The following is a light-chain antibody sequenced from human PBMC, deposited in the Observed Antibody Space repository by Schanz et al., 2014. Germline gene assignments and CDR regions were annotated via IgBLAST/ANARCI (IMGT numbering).Light chain of an antibody. Sequence: QSVLTQPPSVSAAPGQKVTISCSGSSSNIGNNYVSWYQQLPGTAPKLLIYDNNKRPSGIPDRFSGSKSGTSATLGITGLQTGDEADYYCGTWDGSLTGGVFGGGTQLTVL. J-gene: IGLJ7*01. CDR2: DNN. V-gene: IGLV1-51*01. CDR1: SSNIGNNY. CDR3: GTWDGSLTGGV.